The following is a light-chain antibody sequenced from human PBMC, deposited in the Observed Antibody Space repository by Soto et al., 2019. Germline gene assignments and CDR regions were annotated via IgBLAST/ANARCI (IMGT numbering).Light chain of an antibody. CDR3: QQYNRWPPLT. Sequence: EIVMTQSPATLSVSPGERATLSCRASQSVNSNLAWYQQKPGQAPRLLIYGASTRATGVSARFSGSGSGTEFTLIISSPQSEDLAVYYCQQYNRWPPLTFGGGTKVEIK. J-gene: IGKJ4*01. V-gene: IGKV3-15*01. CDR1: QSVNSN. CDR2: GAS.